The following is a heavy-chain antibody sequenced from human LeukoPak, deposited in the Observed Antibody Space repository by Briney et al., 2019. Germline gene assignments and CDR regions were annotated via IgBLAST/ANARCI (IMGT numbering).Heavy chain of an antibody. Sequence: PGRSLRLSCAASGFTFSTHGMHWVRQAPGKGLEWVAVISYDGSNKYYGDSVKGRFTISRDNSKNTLYLQMNSLRAEDMAVYYCAKESYPYYYDRGGYYDWGQGTLVTVSS. V-gene: IGHV3-30*18. CDR2: ISYDGSNK. D-gene: IGHD3-22*01. J-gene: IGHJ4*02. CDR3: AKESYPYYYDRGGYYD. CDR1: GFTFSTHG.